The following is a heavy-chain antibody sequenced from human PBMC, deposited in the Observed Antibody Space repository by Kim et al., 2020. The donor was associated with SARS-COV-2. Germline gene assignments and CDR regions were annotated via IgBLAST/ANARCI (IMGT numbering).Heavy chain of an antibody. J-gene: IGHJ5*02. Sequence: LKSRVTISGDTSKNQFSLKRSSVTAADTAVYYCARRRVVVPAAPDNWFDPWGQGTLVTVSS. CDR3: ARRRVVVPAAPDNWFDP. V-gene: IGHV4-34*01. D-gene: IGHD2-2*01.